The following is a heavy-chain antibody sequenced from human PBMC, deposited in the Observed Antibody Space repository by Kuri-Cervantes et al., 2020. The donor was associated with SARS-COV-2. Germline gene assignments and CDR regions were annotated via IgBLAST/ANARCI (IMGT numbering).Heavy chain of an antibody. Sequence: LVKVSCKASGGTFSSYAISWVRQAPGQGLEWMGGIIPILGIANYAQKFQGRVTITADKSTSTAYMELSSLRSEDTAVYYCARCITIFGVDYYYYYGMDVWGQGTTVTVSS. CDR1: GGTFSSYA. D-gene: IGHD3-3*01. CDR2: IIPILGIA. V-gene: IGHV1-69*10. CDR3: ARCITIFGVDYYYYYGMDV. J-gene: IGHJ6*02.